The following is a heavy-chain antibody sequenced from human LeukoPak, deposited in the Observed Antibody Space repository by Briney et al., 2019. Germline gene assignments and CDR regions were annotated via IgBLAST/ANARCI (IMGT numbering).Heavy chain of an antibody. CDR2: INPNSGGT. CDR3: ARARIAAAGMHY. Sequence: ASVKVSCKASGYTFTGYYMHWVRQAPGQGLEWMGWINPNSGGTNYAQKFQGRVTMTRDTSISTAYMELSRLRSDDTAVYYCARARIAAAGMHYWGQGTLVTVSS. J-gene: IGHJ4*02. CDR1: GYTFTGYY. D-gene: IGHD6-13*01. V-gene: IGHV1-2*02.